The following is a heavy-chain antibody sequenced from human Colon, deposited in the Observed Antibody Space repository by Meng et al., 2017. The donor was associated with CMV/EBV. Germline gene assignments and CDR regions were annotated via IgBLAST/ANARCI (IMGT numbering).Heavy chain of an antibody. D-gene: IGHD3-3*01. V-gene: IGHV1-2*02. Sequence: KASGYTLAGHYMHWVRQAPGQGLEWMGWINPLNGGTKFAQRFQGRVTMTSDTSTNTVYMELSSLASDDTAVYYCAKDLTSGYGAHWDYWGQGTLVTVSS. CDR2: INPLNGGT. CDR3: AKDLTSGYGAHWDY. CDR1: GYTLAGHY. J-gene: IGHJ4*02.